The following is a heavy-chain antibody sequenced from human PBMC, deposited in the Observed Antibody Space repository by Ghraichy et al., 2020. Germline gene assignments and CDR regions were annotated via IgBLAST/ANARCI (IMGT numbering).Heavy chain of an antibody. D-gene: IGHD4-11*01. CDR1: GFTFSTYA. CDR3: AKDVFTRAQATVTTGAFDY. CDR2: ISHDGSKE. Sequence: GGSLRLSCAASGFTFSTYAMYWVCQAPGKGQEWVAVISHDGSKEYYGDSVRGRFTISRENSKSMLYLQMNSLRAEDMALYYCAKDVFTRAQATVTTGAFDYWGQGTLLPVSS. V-gene: IGHV3-30*18. J-gene: IGHJ4*02.